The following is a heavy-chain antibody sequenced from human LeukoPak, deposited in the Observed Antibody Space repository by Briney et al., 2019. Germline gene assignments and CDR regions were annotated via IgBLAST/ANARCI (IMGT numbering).Heavy chain of an antibody. CDR3: ANGAVAYCGGDCYPTWFDP. CDR1: GFTLSSYE. V-gene: IGHV3-48*03. CDR2: ISSSGSTI. J-gene: IGHJ5*02. Sequence: GGSLRLSCAASGFTLSSYEMNWVRQAPGKGLEWVSYISSSGSTIYYADSVKGRFTISRDNAKNSLYLQMNSLRAEDTAVYYCANGAVAYCGGDCYPTWFDPWGQGTLVTVSS. D-gene: IGHD2-21*02.